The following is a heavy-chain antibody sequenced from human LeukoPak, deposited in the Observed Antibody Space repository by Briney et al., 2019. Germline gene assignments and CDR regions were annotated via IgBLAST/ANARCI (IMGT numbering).Heavy chain of an antibody. CDR1: GFTFSDYY. CDR2: ISSSGSTI. CDR3: ARAEGALAGDLHFDY. V-gene: IGHV3-11*04. Sequence: GGSLRLSCAASGFTFSDYYMSWIRQAPGKGLEWVSYISSSGSTIYYADSVKGRFTISRDNAKNSLYLQMNSLGAEDTAVYYCARAEGALAGDLHFDYWGQGTLVTVSS. J-gene: IGHJ4*02. D-gene: IGHD6-19*01.